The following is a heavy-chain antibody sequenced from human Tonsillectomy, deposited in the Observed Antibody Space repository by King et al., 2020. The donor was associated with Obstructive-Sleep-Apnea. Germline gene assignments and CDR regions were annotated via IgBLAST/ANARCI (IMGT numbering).Heavy chain of an antibody. D-gene: IGHD3-3*01. Sequence: VQLVESGGGLVQPGESLRLSCAASGFTFNNYAMNWVRQAPGKGLEWVSIITGSGGSTYYADSVKGRFTISRDNSNNTLFLQMNGRRAEDTAGYFCAKDHYDFWSGHSSSALDVWGQGTMVTVSS. CDR2: ITGSGGST. J-gene: IGHJ3*01. CDR1: GFTFNNYA. CDR3: AKDHYDFWSGHSSSALDV. V-gene: IGHV3-23*04.